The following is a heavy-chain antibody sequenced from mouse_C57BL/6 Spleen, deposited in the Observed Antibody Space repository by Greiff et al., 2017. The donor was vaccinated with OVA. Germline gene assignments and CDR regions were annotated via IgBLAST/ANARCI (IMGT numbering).Heavy chain of an antibody. J-gene: IGHJ2*01. CDR3: AREVVDY. CDR2: IYPGDGDT. D-gene: IGHD1-1*01. Sequence: QVQLQQSGPELVKPGASVKISCKASGYAFSSSWMNWVKQRPGKGLEWIGRIYPGDGDTNYNGKFKGKATLTADKSSSTAYMQLSSLTSEDSAVYFCAREVVDYWGQGTTLTVSS. CDR1: GYAFSSSW. V-gene: IGHV1-82*01.